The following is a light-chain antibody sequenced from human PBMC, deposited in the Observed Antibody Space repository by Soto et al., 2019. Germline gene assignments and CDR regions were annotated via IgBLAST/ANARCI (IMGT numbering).Light chain of an antibody. CDR2: LNSDGSH. Sequence: QAVVTQSPSASASLGASVKLTCTLSSGHSSYAIAWHQQQPEKGPRYLMKLNSDGSHSKGDGIPDRFSGSSSGAERYLTISSLQSEDEADYYCQTWGTGPYGVFGGGTKLTVL. CDR1: SGHSSYA. V-gene: IGLV4-69*01. J-gene: IGLJ3*02. CDR3: QTWGTGPYGV.